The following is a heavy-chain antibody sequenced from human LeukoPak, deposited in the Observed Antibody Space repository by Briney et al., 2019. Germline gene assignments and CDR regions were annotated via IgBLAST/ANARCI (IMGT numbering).Heavy chain of an antibody. Sequence: GGSLKLSCAASGFTFSSYAMSWVRQAPGQGLEWISAISGSGGSTNYANSVKGRFTISRDNSKNTLYLQMNSLRAEDTAVYYCAKSGPVHTDCYCGMDVCGQGDTFTVSS. CDR3: AKSGPVHTDCYCGMDV. D-gene: IGHD5-18*01. V-gene: IGHV3-23*01. CDR2: ISGSGGST. CDR1: GFTFSSYA. J-gene: IGHJ6*01.